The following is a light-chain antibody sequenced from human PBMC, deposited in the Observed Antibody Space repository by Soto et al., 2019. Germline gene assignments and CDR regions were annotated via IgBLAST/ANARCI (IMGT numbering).Light chain of an antibody. J-gene: IGLJ2*01. CDR1: SGHSSYA. Sequence: QSVLTQSPSASASLGASVKLTCTLSSGHSSYAIAWHQQQPEKGPRYLMKLNSDGSHNNGDGIPDRFSGSSSGAERYLTISSLQSEDEADYYCQTWGTGMVFGGGTKVTVL. CDR2: LNSDGSH. V-gene: IGLV4-69*01. CDR3: QTWGTGMV.